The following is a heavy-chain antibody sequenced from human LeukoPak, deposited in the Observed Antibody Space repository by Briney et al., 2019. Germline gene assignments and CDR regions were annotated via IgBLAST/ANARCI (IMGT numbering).Heavy chain of an antibody. V-gene: IGHV4-30-4*08. J-gene: IGHJ6*03. CDR3: ARGLRLGYCSSTSCRYYMDV. Sequence: SETLSLTCTVSGGSIGSGDYYWSWIRQPPGKGLEWIGYIYYSGSTYYNPSLKSRVTISVDTSKNQFSLKLSSVTAADTAVYYCARGLRLGYCSSTSCRYYMDVWGKGTTVTVSS. D-gene: IGHD2-2*01. CDR1: GGSIGSGDYY. CDR2: IYYSGST.